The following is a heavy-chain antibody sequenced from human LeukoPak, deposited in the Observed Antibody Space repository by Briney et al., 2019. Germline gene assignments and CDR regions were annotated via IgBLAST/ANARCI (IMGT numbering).Heavy chain of an antibody. Sequence: GESLKISCKGSGYRFSSYWIGWVRQMPGKGLEWMGIIYPGDSDTRYSPSFQGQVTISADNSMNTAYLQWSSLKASDTAMYYCAREASYYYDSSGYYYFDYWGQGTLVTVSS. J-gene: IGHJ4*02. D-gene: IGHD3-22*01. CDR2: IYPGDSDT. V-gene: IGHV5-51*01. CDR1: GYRFSSYW. CDR3: AREASYYYDSSGYYYFDY.